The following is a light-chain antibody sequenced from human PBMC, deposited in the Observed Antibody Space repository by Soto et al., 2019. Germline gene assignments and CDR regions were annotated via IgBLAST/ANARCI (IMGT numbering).Light chain of an antibody. J-gene: IGKJ5*01. CDR3: QQLNSYPIT. CDR2: AAS. V-gene: IGKV1-9*01. Sequence: DIQLTQSPSFLSASVGDRVTITCRASQGLSSDLVWYQQKPGKAPKLLIYAASTLQSGVPSRFSGSGSGTEFTLTISRLQPEDFATYYCQQLNSYPITFGQGTRLEIK. CDR1: QGLSSD.